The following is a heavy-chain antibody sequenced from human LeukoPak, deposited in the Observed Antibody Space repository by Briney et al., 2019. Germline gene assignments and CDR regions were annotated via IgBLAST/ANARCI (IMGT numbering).Heavy chain of an antibody. J-gene: IGHJ4*02. CDR3: ARGPGYCSGGSCYPEGY. V-gene: IGHV3-48*04. Sequence: PGGSLRLSCAASGFTFSSYSMNWVRQAPGKGLEWVSYISSSSSTIYYADSVKGRFTISRDNAKNSLYLQMNSLRAEDTAVYYCARGPGYCSGGSCYPEGYWGQGTLVTVSS. D-gene: IGHD2-15*01. CDR2: ISSSSSTI. CDR1: GFTFSSYS.